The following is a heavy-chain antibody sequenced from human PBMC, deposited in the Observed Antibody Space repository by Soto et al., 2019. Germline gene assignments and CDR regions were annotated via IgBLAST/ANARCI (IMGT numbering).Heavy chain of an antibody. Sequence: PGGSLRLSCAASGFTFSSYAMSWVRQAPGKGLEWVSAISGSGGSTYYADSVKGRFTISRDNSKNTLYLQMNSLRAEDTAVYYCAKDMEYGSGRGSRDYFDYWGQGTLVTVSS. CDR1: GFTFSSYA. V-gene: IGHV3-23*01. CDR2: ISGSGGST. CDR3: AKDMEYGSGRGSRDYFDY. D-gene: IGHD3-10*01. J-gene: IGHJ4*02.